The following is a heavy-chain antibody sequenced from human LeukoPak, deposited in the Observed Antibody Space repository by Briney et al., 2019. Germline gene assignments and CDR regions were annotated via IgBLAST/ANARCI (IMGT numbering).Heavy chain of an antibody. D-gene: IGHD2-2*01. J-gene: IGHJ4*02. CDR3: ARDTRHSCSSTSCYVD. CDR1: GYTFTGYY. Sequence: ASVKVSCKASGYTFTGYYMHWVRPAPGQGLEWMGWINPNSGGTNYAQKFQGRVTMTRDTSISTAYMELSRLRSDDTAVYYCARDTRHSCSSTSCYVDWGQGTLVTVSS. V-gene: IGHV1-2*02. CDR2: INPNSGGT.